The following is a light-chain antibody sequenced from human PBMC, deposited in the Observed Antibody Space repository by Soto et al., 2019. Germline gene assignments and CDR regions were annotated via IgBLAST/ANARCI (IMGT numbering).Light chain of an antibody. J-gene: IGLJ1*01. CDR3: CSYTRSGTLI. CDR1: SGDIGDYNY. CDR2: DVS. V-gene: IGLV2-14*01. Sequence: QSALTQPASVSGSPGQSITISCVGTSGDIGDYNYVSSYQQHPGKVPKVIIYDVSNRPSGVSYRFSGTKSGNTASLTVSGLQAEDEADYYCCSYTRSGTLIFGTG.